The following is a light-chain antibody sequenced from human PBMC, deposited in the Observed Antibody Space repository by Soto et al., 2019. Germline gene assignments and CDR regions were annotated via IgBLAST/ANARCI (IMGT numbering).Light chain of an antibody. V-gene: IGKV1-5*03. CDR1: QSISSW. CDR3: QQYNSKVT. Sequence: DIQMTQSPSTLSASVGDRVTITCRASQSISSWLAWYQQKPGKAPKLLIYKASSLESGVPSRFSGSGSGTEFTLTISSLQPDDFATYSCQQYNSKVTFGPGTKVDIK. J-gene: IGKJ3*01. CDR2: KAS.